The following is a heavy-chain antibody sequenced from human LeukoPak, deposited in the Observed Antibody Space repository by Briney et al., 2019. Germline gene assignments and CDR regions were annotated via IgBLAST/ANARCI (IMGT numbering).Heavy chain of an antibody. CDR2: IYHSGST. J-gene: IGHJ6*02. CDR1: GGSISSGGYS. CDR3: ARGPSGDSYYYYYGMDV. Sequence: PSQTLSLTCAVSGGSISSGGYSWSWIRQPPGKGLEWIGYIYHSGSTYYNPSLKSRVTISVDRSKNQFSLKLSSVTAADTAVYYCARGPSGDSYYYYYGMDVWGQGTTVTASS. D-gene: IGHD3-10*01. V-gene: IGHV4-30-2*01.